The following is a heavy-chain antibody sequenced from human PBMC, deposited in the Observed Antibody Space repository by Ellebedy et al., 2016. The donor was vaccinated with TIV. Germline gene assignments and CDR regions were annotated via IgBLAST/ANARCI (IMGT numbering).Heavy chain of an antibody. CDR2: VSGSGSRT. V-gene: IGHV3-23*01. J-gene: IGHJ4*02. Sequence: GESLKISCAASGFTFNNYAMNWVRQAPGKGLEWVSGVSGSGSRTFYADSVKGRFTVSRDNSKNTLYLQMNSLRADDTAVYYCARGGGEASGSQGYWGQGTLVTVSS. CDR3: ARGGGEASGSQGY. CDR1: GFTFNNYA. D-gene: IGHD3-10*01.